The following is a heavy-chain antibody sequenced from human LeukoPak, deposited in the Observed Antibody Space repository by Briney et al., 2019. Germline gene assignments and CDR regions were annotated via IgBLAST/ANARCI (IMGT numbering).Heavy chain of an antibody. CDR1: GFTFSSYA. J-gene: IGHJ4*02. Sequence: GGSLRLSCAASGFTFSSYAMSWVRQAPGKGLEWVSTISGSGGSTYYADSVKGRFTISRDNFKNTLKLQMNSLRAEDTAVYYCAKDIVGATNWGQGTLVTVSS. CDR2: ISGSGGST. D-gene: IGHD1-26*01. CDR3: AKDIVGATN. V-gene: IGHV3-23*01.